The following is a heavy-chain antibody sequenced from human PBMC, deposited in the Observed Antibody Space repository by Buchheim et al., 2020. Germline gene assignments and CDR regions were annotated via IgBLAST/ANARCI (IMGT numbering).Heavy chain of an antibody. CDR2: IYYSGST. V-gene: IGHV4-59*01. D-gene: IGHD1-26*01. CDR3: ARSGPYSGSYSLRPHFDY. J-gene: IGHJ4*02. CDR1: GGSISSYY. Sequence: QVQLQESGPGLVKPSETLSLTCTVSGGSISSYYWSWIRQPPGKGLEWIGYIYYSGSTNYNPPLKSRVTISVDTSKNQFSLKLSSVTAADTAVYYCARSGPYSGSYSLRPHFDYWGQGTL.